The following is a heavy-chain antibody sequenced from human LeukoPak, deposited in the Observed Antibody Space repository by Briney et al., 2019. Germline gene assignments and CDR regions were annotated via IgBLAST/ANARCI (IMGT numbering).Heavy chain of an antibody. D-gene: IGHD3-22*01. CDR1: GGSFSGYY. V-gene: IGHV4-34*01. J-gene: IGHJ4*02. CDR2: INHSGST. CDR3: ARGFDSSGYYFDY. Sequence: SETLSLTCAVYGGSFSGYYWSWIRQPPGKGLEWIGEINHSGSTNYNPSLKSRVTISVDTSKNQFSLELSSVTAADTAVYYCARGFDSSGYYFDYWGQGTLVTVSS.